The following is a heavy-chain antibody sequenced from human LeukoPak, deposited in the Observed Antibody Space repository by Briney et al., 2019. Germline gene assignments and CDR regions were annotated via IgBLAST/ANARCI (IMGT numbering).Heavy chain of an antibody. D-gene: IGHD4-23*01. Sequence: CGPTLVKPTQTLTLTCTFSGFSLSTSGVGVGWIRQPPGKGWEWLVFIYWDDDKRYSPSPKSRLGITKDTSKNQVVLTMTNMDPVDTATYFCAHSPYDFGGNPGFHYFDYWGQGTLVTLSS. V-gene: IGHV2-5*02. CDR1: GFSLSTSGVG. CDR3: AHSPYDFGGNPGFHYFDY. CDR2: IYWDDDK. J-gene: IGHJ4*02.